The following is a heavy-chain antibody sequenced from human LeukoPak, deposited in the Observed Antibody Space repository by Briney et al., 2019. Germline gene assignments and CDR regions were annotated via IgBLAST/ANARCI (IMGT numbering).Heavy chain of an antibody. CDR2: MSAYNGNT. CDR1: GYTFTSYS. D-gene: IGHD2-15*01. CDR3: ARASYCSDGSCYSDY. Sequence: GASVKVSCKASGYTFTSYSISWVRQAPGQGPEWMGWMSAYNGNTIYAQKAKGRVTMTTDTSTSTAYMELRSLKSDDTAVYYCARASYCSDGSCYSDYWGQGTLVTVSS. J-gene: IGHJ4*02. V-gene: IGHV1-18*01.